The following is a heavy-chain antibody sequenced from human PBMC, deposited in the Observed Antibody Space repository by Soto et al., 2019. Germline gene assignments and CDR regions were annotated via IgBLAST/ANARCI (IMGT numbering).Heavy chain of an antibody. V-gene: IGHV1-46*01. CDR2: VNPSGGHT. CDR3: ARGGHVVVVTAALEY. Sequence: QVQLMQSGAEVKKPAASVKVSCKASGDTFTDYYIHWVRQAPGQGLEWMGTVNPSGGHTTYAQHFLGRVTMTRDTSTSTLYMELTSLTSDDTAIYYCARGGHVVVVTAALEYWGQGTLVTVSS. D-gene: IGHD2-21*02. CDR1: GDTFTDYY. J-gene: IGHJ4*02.